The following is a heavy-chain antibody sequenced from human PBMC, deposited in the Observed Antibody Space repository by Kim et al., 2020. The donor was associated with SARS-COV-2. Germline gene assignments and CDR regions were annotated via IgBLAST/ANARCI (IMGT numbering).Heavy chain of an antibody. V-gene: IGHV3-11*01. CDR3: ARRYSSGIFLYYYYGMDV. CDR1: GFTFSDYY. D-gene: IGHD6-19*01. J-gene: IGHJ6*02. CDR2: ISSSGSTI. Sequence: VGSLRLSCAASGFTFSDYYMSWIRQAPGKGLEWVSYISSSGSTIYYADSVKGRFTISRDNAKNSLYLQMNSLRAEDTAVYYCARRYSSGIFLYYYYGMDVWGQGTTVTVSS.